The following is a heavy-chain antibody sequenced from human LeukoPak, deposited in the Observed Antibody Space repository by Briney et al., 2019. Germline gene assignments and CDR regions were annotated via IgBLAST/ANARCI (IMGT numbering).Heavy chain of an antibody. CDR3: ARGPYSYDSSGAFDI. CDR1: GGSISNYY. CDR2: IYYSGST. V-gene: IGHV4-39*06. Sequence: SETLSLTCTVSGGSISNYYWGWIRQPPGEGLEWIGSIYYSGSTYYNSSLQSRVTISVHMSNNQFALKLSSVTAADTAVYFCARGPYSYDSSGAFDIWGQGTMVTVSS. D-gene: IGHD3-22*01. J-gene: IGHJ3*02.